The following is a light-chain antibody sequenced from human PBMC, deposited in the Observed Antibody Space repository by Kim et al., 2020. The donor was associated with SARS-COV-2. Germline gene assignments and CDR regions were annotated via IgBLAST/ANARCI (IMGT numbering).Light chain of an antibody. CDR2: EAS. J-gene: IGKJ1*01. Sequence: EIVMTQSPATLSVSPGGRATLSCRASQSVRSSLAWYQQKPGQAPRLLIYEASTRATGIPARFIGSGSGTDFTLTISSLQSEDFAVYYCQHYRNWPPWTFGQGTKVDIK. V-gene: IGKV3-15*01. CDR3: QHYRNWPPWT. CDR1: QSVRSS.